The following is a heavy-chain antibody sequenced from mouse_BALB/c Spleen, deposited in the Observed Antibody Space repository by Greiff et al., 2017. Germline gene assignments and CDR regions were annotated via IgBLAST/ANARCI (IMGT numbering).Heavy chain of an antibody. D-gene: IGHD4-1*01. J-gene: IGHJ2*01. CDR2: IWGDGST. CDR1: GFSLTGYG. Sequence: QVQLKESGPGLVAPSQSLSITCTVSGFSLTGYGVNWVRQPPGKGLEWLGMIWGDGSTDYNSALKSRLSISKDNSKSQVFLKMNSLQTDDTARYYCAREGRTGTGNFDDWGQGTTLTVSS. CDR3: AREGRTGTGNFDD. V-gene: IGHV2-6-7*01.